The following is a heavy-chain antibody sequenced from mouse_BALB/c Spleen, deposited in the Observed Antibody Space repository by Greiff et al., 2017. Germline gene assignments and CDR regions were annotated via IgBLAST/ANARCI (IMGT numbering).Heavy chain of an antibody. Sequence: DVQLQESGPRLVKPSQTLSLTCSVTGDSITSGYWNWIRKFPGNKLEYMGYISYSGSTYYNPSLKSRISITRDTSKNQYYLQLNSVTTEDTATYYCAHYYGSSYWYFDVWGAGTTVTVSS. CDR1: GDSITSGY. CDR2: ISYSGST. D-gene: IGHD1-1*01. J-gene: IGHJ1*01. V-gene: IGHV3-8*02. CDR3: AHYYGSSYWYFDV.